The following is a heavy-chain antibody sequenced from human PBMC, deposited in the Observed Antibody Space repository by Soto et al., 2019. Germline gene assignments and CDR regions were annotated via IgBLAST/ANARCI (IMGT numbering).Heavy chain of an antibody. CDR1: GYTFTSDG. CDR3: ARVPNRSDNWTYRSGFDP. J-gene: IGHJ5*02. V-gene: IGHV1-18*01. D-gene: IGHD1-7*01. CDR2: ISAYNCNT. Sequence: QVQLVQSGAEVKKHGASVKVSCKASGYTFTSDGISWVRQAPAPGLEWMGWISAYNCNTHYAQKLQGRVTMTTDTSKSTAYIGLRSLSSDDTAVYYFARVPNRSDNWTYRSGFDPWGKGTLVTVAS.